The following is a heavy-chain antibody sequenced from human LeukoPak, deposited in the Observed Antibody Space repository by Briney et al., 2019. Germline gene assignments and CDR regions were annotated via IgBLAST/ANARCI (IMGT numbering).Heavy chain of an antibody. CDR2: IKSKTDGGTT. D-gene: IGHD1-26*01. CDR3: TTVVGAPREPTDY. Sequence: RSGGSLRLSCAASGFTFSNAWMNWVRQAPGKGLEWVGRIKSKTDGGTTDYAAPVKGRFAISRDDSKNTLYLQMNSLKTEDTAVYYCTTVVGAPREPTDYWGQGTLVTVSS. CDR1: GFTFSNAW. J-gene: IGHJ4*02. V-gene: IGHV3-15*07.